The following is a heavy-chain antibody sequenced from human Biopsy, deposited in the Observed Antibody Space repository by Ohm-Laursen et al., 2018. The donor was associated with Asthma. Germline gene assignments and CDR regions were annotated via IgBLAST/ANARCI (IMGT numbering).Heavy chain of an antibody. Sequence: SSVKVSCKAPGGTLSNFAISWVRQAPGQGLEWLGGITTVFGSTNYAQKFQGRVTITADESTSTAYMEVTSLRSEDTAIYYCARCQVGYSSGWSLLLKKIYYSGMDVWGQGTAVTVSS. CDR3: ARCQVGYSSGWSLLLKKIYYSGMDV. CDR2: ITTVFGST. V-gene: IGHV1-69*01. D-gene: IGHD6-19*01. J-gene: IGHJ6*02. CDR1: GGTLSNFA.